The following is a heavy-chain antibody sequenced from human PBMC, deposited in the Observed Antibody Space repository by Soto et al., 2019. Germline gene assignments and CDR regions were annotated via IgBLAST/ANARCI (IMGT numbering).Heavy chain of an antibody. Sequence: VQLVESGGGVVQPGRSLRLSCAAAGFTFSNYGIHWVRQTPGKGLEWVAAIWYDGSNKYYADSVKGRFTISRDNSKNTLYLQMDSLRGEDTAVYYCARGGLYSSSSDFDYWGQGTLVTVSS. J-gene: IGHJ4*02. V-gene: IGHV3-33*01. CDR2: IWYDGSNK. CDR3: ARGGLYSSSSDFDY. D-gene: IGHD6-6*01. CDR1: GFTFSNYG.